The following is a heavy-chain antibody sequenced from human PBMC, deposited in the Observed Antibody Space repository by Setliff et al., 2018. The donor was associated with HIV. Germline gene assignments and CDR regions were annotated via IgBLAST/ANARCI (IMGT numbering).Heavy chain of an antibody. CDR3: AKTLPTLYPPHDYYFAMDV. Sequence: GGSLRLSCAPSGFTFGSYAMSWVRQDPGKGLEWVSVISGSGDSTFYADSLKGRFTISRDNSKNTLYLQMNSLRAEDTAVYYCAKTLPTLYPPHDYYFAMDVWGQGTTVTVSS. CDR2: ISGSGDST. CDR1: GFTFGSYA. V-gene: IGHV3-23*01. D-gene: IGHD2-15*01. J-gene: IGHJ6*02.